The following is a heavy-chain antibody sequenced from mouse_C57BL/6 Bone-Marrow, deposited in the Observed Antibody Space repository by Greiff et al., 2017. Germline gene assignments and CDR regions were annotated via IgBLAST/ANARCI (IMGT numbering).Heavy chain of an antibody. CDR3: ASYYYGSSNPFDY. V-gene: IGHV1-82*01. D-gene: IGHD1-1*01. CDR2: IYPGDGDT. CDR1: GYAFSSSW. J-gene: IGHJ2*01. Sequence: VKLVESGPELVKPGASVKISCKASGYAFSSSWMNWVKQRPGKGLEWIGRIYPGDGDTNYNGKFKGKATLTADKSSSTAYMQLSSLTSEDSAVYVCASYYYGSSNPFDYWGQGTTLTVSS.